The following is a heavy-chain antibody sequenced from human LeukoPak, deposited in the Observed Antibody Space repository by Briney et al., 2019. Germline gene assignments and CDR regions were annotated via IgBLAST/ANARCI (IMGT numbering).Heavy chain of an antibody. CDR1: RYTFTSYG. D-gene: IGHD2-2*01. J-gene: IGHJ4*02. CDR3: ARGYCSSTSCSPGGY. CDR2: ITTYNGNT. V-gene: IGHV1-18*01. Sequence: ASVKVSCKASRYTFTSYGISWVRQAPGQGLEWMGWITTYNGNTNYAQNLQGRVTMTTDTSTSTAYMELRSLRSDDTAVYYCARGYCSSTSCSPGGYWGQGTLVTVSS.